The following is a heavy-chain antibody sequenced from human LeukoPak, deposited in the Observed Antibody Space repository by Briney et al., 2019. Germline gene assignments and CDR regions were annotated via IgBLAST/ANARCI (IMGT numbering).Heavy chain of an antibody. CDR2: IYYSGIT. Sequence: SETLSLTCTVSGASINSFYWSWIRQPPGKGLEWRGYIYYSGITNYNPSLKSRVTISVDTSRNQFSLKLSSVTAADTAVYYCARGMTTVTHWGQGTLVTVSS. V-gene: IGHV4-59*08. J-gene: IGHJ4*02. CDR3: ARGMTTVTH. D-gene: IGHD4-11*01. CDR1: GASINSFY.